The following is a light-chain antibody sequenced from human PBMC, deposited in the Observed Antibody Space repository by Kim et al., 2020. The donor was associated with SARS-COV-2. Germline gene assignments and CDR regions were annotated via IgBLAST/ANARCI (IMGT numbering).Light chain of an antibody. CDR1: QSISSN. CDR3: QQYNTWPRT. J-gene: IGKJ1*01. CDR2: GAT. Sequence: EIVMTQSPATLSVSPGERATLSCRASQSISSNLVWYQQKPGQAPRLLIYGATTTVTGVPARFSGSGSGTDFTLTISSLQSEDFAVYYCQQYNTWPRTFGQGTKVEIK. V-gene: IGKV3-15*01.